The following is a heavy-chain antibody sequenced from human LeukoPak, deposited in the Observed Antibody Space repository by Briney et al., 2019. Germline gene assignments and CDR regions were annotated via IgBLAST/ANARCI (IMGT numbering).Heavy chain of an antibody. D-gene: IGHD3-16*01. CDR3: ARERVGGEALRGFYFDY. J-gene: IGHJ4*02. Sequence: GGSLRLSCAAFGFTVSSNFMSWVRQAPGKGLEWVSVVYSGERTYYADSVKGRLTISRDSSKNTLSLQMNSLRADDTAVYYCARERVGGEALRGFYFDYWGQGTLVTVSS. CDR2: VYSGERT. V-gene: IGHV3-53*01. CDR1: GFTVSSNF.